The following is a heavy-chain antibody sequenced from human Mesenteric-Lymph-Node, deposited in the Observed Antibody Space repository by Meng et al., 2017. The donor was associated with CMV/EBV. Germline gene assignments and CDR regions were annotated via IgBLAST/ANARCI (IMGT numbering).Heavy chain of an antibody. D-gene: IGHD6-13*01. CDR2: IGSSSSYI. CDR3: ARGEDSSSWYYNYGLDV. V-gene: IGHV3-21*01. J-gene: IGHJ6*02. CDR1: GFSFSSYS. Sequence: GESLKISCAASGFSFSSYSMSWVRQAPGKGLEWVSSIGSSSSYIYYTDSVKGRFTISRDNAKNSLYLQMNSLRAEDTAVYYCARGEDSSSWYYNYGLDVWGQGTTVTVSS.